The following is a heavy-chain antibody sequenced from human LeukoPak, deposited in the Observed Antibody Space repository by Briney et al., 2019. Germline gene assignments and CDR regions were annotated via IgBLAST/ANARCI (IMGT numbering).Heavy chain of an antibody. Sequence: GASVKVSCKASGYTFIGYHIHWVRQAPGQGLEWMGRIHPNSGGTNYAQKFHGRVTMTRDTSITTAYMELSGLRSDDTAVYFCAKDREIRGRGFDPWGQGTLVTVSS. CDR3: AKDREIRGRGFDP. D-gene: IGHD3-10*01. J-gene: IGHJ5*02. CDR1: GYTFIGYH. CDR2: IHPNSGGT. V-gene: IGHV1-2*06.